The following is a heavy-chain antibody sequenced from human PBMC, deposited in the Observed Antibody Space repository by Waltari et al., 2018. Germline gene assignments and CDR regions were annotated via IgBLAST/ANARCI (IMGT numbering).Heavy chain of an antibody. Sequence: EVQLVQPGAEVKKPGATVKISCKVSGYTFTDYYMHWVQQAPVKGLEWMGLVDPEDGETIYAEKFQGRVTITADTSTDTAYMELSSLRSEDTAVYYCAGVRGYSSSWYRLGAFDIWGQGTMVTVSS. D-gene: IGHD6-13*01. V-gene: IGHV1-69-2*01. CDR2: VDPEDGET. CDR1: GYTFTDYY. J-gene: IGHJ3*02. CDR3: AGVRGYSSSWYRLGAFDI.